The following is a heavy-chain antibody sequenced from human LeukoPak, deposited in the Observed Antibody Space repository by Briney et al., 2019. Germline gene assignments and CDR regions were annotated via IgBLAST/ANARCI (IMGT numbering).Heavy chain of an antibody. CDR2: ISSSSSYI. CDR1: GFTFSSYG. Sequence: PGGSLRLSCAASGFTFSSYGMNWVRQAPGKGLEWVSSISSSSSYIYYADSVKGRFTISRDNAKNSLYLQMNSLRAEDTAVYYCARAQGYGTTDYYYYYGMDVWGQGTTVTVSS. J-gene: IGHJ6*02. D-gene: IGHD5-18*01. V-gene: IGHV3-21*01. CDR3: ARAQGYGTTDYYYYYGMDV.